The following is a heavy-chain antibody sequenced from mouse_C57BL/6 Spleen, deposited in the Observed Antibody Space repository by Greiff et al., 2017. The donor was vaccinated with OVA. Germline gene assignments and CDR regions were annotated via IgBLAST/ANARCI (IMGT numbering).Heavy chain of an antibody. CDR3: AGGYYDYWYFDV. CDR1: GYTFTSYW. CDR2: IHPNSGST. J-gene: IGHJ1*03. Sequence: VQLQQPGAELVKPGASVKLSCKASGYTFTSYWMHWVKQRPGQGLEWIGMIHPNSGSTNYNEKFKSKATLTVDKSSSTAYMQLSSLTSEDSAVYYCAGGYYDYWYFDVWGTGTTVTVSS. D-gene: IGHD2-3*01. V-gene: IGHV1-64*01.